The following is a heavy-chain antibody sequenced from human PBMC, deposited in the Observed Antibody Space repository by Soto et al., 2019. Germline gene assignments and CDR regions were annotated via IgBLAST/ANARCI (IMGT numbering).Heavy chain of an antibody. D-gene: IGHD6-25*01. CDR1: GFTFSSYP. Sequence: VGSLRLSCAASGFTFSSYPMHWVRQAPGKGLEHVSSTSGDGRIMYYLDSVKGRFTISRDNSKNTLYLQMGSLRTEDMAVYYCARGRAAYYFDYRGQGALVTVSS. CDR2: TSGDGRIM. J-gene: IGHJ4*02. CDR3: ARGRAAYYFDY. V-gene: IGHV3-64*02.